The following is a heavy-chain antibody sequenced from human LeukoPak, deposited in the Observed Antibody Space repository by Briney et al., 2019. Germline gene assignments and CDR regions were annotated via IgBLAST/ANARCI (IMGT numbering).Heavy chain of an antibody. V-gene: IGHV3-21*01. CDR2: ISSSSSSYK. CDR3: ARQRWLTYYMDV. D-gene: IGHD4-17*01. Sequence: GSLRLSCAASGFMFSSYWMSWARQAPGKGLEWVSSISSSSSSYKYYSDSVKGRFTISRDNAKNSLYLQMNSLRAEDTAVYYCARQRWLTYYMDVWGKGTTVTISS. J-gene: IGHJ6*03. CDR1: GFMFSSYW.